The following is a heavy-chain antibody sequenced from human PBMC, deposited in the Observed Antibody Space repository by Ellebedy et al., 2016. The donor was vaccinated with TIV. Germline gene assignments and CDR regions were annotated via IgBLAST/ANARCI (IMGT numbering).Heavy chain of an antibody. CDR3: AKGTFDY. V-gene: IGHV3-43*02. CDR2: INGDCGSS. J-gene: IGHJ4*02. Sequence: GESLKISCAASGFTFEDYGMIWVRQTPGKGLEWVSLINGDCGSSFYADSVKGRFTISRDNSRKSLYLQMNSLKTEDTALYYCAKGTFDYWGQGTLVTVSS. CDR1: GFTFEDYG.